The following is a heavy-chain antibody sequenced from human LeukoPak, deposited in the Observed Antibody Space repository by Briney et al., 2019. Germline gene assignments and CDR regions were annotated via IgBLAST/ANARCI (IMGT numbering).Heavy chain of an antibody. CDR1: GYTFTSYA. D-gene: IGHD3-3*01. V-gene: IGHV7-4-1*01. CDR3: ARELGPGSYDFWSGYYSYYYYGMDV. CDR2: INTNTGNP. Sequence: ASVKVSCKASGYTFTSYAMNWVRQAPGQGLEWMGWINTNTGNPTYAQGFTGRFVFSLDTSVSTAYLQIYSLKAEDTAVYYCARELGPGSYDFWSGYYSYYYYGMDVWGQGTTVTVSS. J-gene: IGHJ6*02.